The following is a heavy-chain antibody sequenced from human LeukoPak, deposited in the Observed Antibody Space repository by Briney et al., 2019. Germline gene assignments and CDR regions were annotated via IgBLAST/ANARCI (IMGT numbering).Heavy chain of an antibody. CDR2: IYYSGST. Sequence: WIRQPPGKGLKWIGSIYYSGSTYYNPSLKSRVTISVDTSKNQFSLKLSSVTAADTAVYYCASLYGDYDGYWGQGTLVTVSS. V-gene: IGHV4-39*01. D-gene: IGHD4-17*01. CDR3: ASLYGDYDGY. J-gene: IGHJ4*02.